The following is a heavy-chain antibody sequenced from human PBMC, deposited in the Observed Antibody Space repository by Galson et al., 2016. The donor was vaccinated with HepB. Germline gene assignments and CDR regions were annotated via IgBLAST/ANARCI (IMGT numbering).Heavy chain of an antibody. Sequence: ALVKPTQSLTLTCTFSGFSLSTTGVGMGWIRQPPGKALEWLALIYWDDDKHYTPSLKSRLTVTKDTSQNQVVLTMTNMDPVDTATYYCAHGAGYFDFWGQGTWSPSLQ. D-gene: IGHD6-19*01. CDR2: IYWDDDK. CDR1: GFSLSTTGVG. J-gene: IGHJ4*02. V-gene: IGHV2-5*02. CDR3: AHGAGYFDF.